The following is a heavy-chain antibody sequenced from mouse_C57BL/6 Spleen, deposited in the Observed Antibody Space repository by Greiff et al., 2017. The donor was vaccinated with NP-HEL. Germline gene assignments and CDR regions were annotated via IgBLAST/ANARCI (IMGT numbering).Heavy chain of an antibody. V-gene: IGHV1-78*01. CDR2: IYPRDGST. CDR3: ARSGDYYGSSYPAWFAY. Sequence: QVQLQQSDAELVKPGASVKISCKVSGYTFTDHTIHWMKQRPEQGLEWIGYIYPRDGSTKYNEKFKGKATLTADKSSSKAYMQLNCLTSEDSAVYFCARSGDYYGSSYPAWFAYWGQGTLVTVSA. D-gene: IGHD1-1*01. J-gene: IGHJ3*01. CDR1: GYTFTDHT.